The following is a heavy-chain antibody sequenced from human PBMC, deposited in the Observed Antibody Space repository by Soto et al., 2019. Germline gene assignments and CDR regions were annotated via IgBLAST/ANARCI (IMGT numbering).Heavy chain of an antibody. CDR3: AKAPYYDFWSGYFFDY. J-gene: IGHJ4*02. Sequence: GGSLRLSCAASGFTFSSYAMSWVRQAPGKGLEWVSAISGSGGSTYYADYVKGRFTISRDNSKNTLYLQMNSLRAEDTAVYYCAKAPYYDFWSGYFFDYWGQGTLVTVSS. CDR2: ISGSGGST. D-gene: IGHD3-3*01. CDR1: GFTFSSYA. V-gene: IGHV3-23*01.